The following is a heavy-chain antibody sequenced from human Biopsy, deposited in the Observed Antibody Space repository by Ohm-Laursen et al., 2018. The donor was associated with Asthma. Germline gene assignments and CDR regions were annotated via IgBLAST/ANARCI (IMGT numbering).Heavy chain of an antibody. Sequence: GTLSLTWDVYPGSFSGFFWTWIRQSPGKGLEWIGETNERGVTNNNPSLKSRVIISIDTYWNRVSLKLTSVTAADTAVYYCARGPELDVWGQGTTVTVSS. CDR3: ARGPELDV. CDR2: TNERGVT. CDR1: PGSFSGFF. V-gene: IGHV4-34*01. J-gene: IGHJ6*02.